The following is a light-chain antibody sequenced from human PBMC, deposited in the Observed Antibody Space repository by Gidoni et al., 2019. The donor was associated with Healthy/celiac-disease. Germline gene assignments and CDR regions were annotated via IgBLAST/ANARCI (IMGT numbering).Light chain of an antibody. V-gene: IGLV3-25*03. J-gene: IGLJ2*01. Sequence: SYELTQPPPVSVSPGQTARITCSGDALPKQYAYWYQQKPGQAPVLVIDKDSERPSGIPERFSGSSSGTTVTLTISGVQAEDEADYYCQSADSIGTSVVFGGGTKLTVL. CDR2: KDS. CDR1: ALPKQY. CDR3: QSADSIGTSVV.